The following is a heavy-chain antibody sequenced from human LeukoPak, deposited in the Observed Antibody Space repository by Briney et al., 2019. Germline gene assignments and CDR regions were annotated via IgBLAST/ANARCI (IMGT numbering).Heavy chain of an antibody. D-gene: IGHD3-22*01. Sequence: GGSLRLSCAASGFTFSSYWMSWVRQAPGKGLEWVANIKQDGSEKYYVDSVKGRFTISRDNAKSSLYLQMTSLRAEDTAVYYCARGDRITMIVVEPFDFWGQGTLVTVSS. V-gene: IGHV3-7*01. CDR1: GFTFSSYW. CDR3: ARGDRITMIVVEPFDF. J-gene: IGHJ4*02. CDR2: IKQDGSEK.